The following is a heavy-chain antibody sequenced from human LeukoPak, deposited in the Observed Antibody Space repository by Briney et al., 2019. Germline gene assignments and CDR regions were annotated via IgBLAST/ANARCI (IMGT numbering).Heavy chain of an antibody. CDR1: GFTFSSYG. CDR3: ARDKGVVVTAIGYFDY. V-gene: IGHV3-33*01. D-gene: IGHD2-21*02. J-gene: IGHJ4*02. CDR2: ICYEGSNK. Sequence: GGSVRLSCAASGFTFSSYGMQGVSEARGKGREGGAVICYEGSNKYYTDSVNGPFTISRDNSKTTLYLQMNSLRAEDTAVYYCARDKGVVVTAIGYFDYWGQGTLVTVSS.